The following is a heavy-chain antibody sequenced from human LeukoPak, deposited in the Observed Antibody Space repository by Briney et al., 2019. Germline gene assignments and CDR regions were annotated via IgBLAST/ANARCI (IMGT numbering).Heavy chain of an antibody. V-gene: IGHV3-33*03. J-gene: IGHJ4*02. Sequence: GGSLRLSCAASGFTFNSYGMNWVRQAPGKGLEWVANIWFDGSSQDYADSVKGRFTISRDNSKNTLYLQMNSLRADDTAVYFCAKGPGNSRAFFDFWGQGTLVTVSS. CDR3: AKGPGNSRAFFDF. CDR1: GFTFNSYG. D-gene: IGHD4-23*01. CDR2: IWFDGSSQ.